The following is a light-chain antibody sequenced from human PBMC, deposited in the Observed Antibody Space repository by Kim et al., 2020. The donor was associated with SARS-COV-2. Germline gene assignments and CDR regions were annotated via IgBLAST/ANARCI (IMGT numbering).Light chain of an antibody. V-gene: IGKV4-1*01. CDR3: QQYYGTPLT. CDR2: WAS. CDR1: QSILYSSNNKNY. J-gene: IGKJ3*01. Sequence: DIVMTQSPDYLAVSLGERATINCKSSQSILYSSNNKNYLAWYQQKPGQPPKLLIYWASTRESGVPDRFSGGGSGTEFTLTISSLQAEDVAVYYCQQYYGTPLTFGPGTKVDIK.